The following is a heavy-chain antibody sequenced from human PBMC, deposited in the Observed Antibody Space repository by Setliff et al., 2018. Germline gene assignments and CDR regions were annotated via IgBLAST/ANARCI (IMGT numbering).Heavy chain of an antibody. D-gene: IGHD4-4*01. Sequence: PGGTLRLSCVTSGFAFTSYHMTWVRQAPGKGRVWVASVNSGVSADYTDSVKGRFTISRDNSRNTLYLQMKSLRAEDTGIYYCATSTIITYYFDYWGHGTLVTVSS. CDR1: GFAFTSYH. V-gene: IGHV3-23*01. CDR3: ATSTIITYYFDY. J-gene: IGHJ4*01. CDR2: VNSGVSA.